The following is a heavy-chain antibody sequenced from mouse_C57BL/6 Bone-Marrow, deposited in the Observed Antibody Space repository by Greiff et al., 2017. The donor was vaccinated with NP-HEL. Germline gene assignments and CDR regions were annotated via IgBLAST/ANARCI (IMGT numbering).Heavy chain of an antibody. Sequence: QVQLKQSGAELARPGASVKLSCKASGYTFTSYGISWVKQRTGQGLEWIGEIYPRSGNTYYNEKFKGKATLTADKSSSTAYMELRSLTSEDSAVYFCARVKWLLHAYWGQGTLVTVSA. CDR3: ARVKWLLHAY. CDR2: IYPRSGNT. J-gene: IGHJ3*01. V-gene: IGHV1-81*01. D-gene: IGHD2-3*01. CDR1: GYTFTSYG.